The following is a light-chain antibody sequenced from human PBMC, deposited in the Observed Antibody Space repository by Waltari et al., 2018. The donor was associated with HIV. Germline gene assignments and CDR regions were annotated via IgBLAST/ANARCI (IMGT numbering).Light chain of an antibody. V-gene: IGLV2-23*01. CDR2: EGS. Sequence: QSALTQFASVSGSPGQSITISCTGTSSDVGNYNPVSWYQQHPGKAPKLMIYEGSKRHSGVSNRFSGSKSGNTASLTISGLQAEYEADYYCCSYANSSTVFGGGTKVTVL. J-gene: IGLJ2*01. CDR1: SSDVGNYNP. CDR3: CSYANSSTV.